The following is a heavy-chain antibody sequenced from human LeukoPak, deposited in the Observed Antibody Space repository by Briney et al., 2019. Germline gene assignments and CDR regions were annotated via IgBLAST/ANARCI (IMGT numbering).Heavy chain of an antibody. CDR3: AREDTIIWGFDP. CDR1: GGSISRGSYY. CDR2: IYTSGST. D-gene: IGHD5-12*01. V-gene: IGHV4-61*02. J-gene: IGHJ5*02. Sequence: PSQTLSLTCTVSGGSISRGSYYWSWIRQPAGKGLEWIGRIYTSGSTNYNPSLKSRVTISVDTSKNQFSLKLSSVTAADTAVYYCAREDTIIWGFDPWGQGTLVTVSS.